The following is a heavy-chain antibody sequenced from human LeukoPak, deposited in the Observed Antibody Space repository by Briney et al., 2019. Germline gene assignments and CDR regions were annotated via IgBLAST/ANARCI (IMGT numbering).Heavy chain of an antibody. D-gene: IGHD3-22*01. V-gene: IGHV1-3*01. J-gene: IGHJ4*02. CDR3: ARDTKGYYDSSGYYNY. Sequence: GASVKVSCTASGYTFTSYAMHWVRQAPGQRLEWMGWINAGNGNTKYSQKFQGRVTITRDTSASTAYMELSSLRSEDTAVYYCARDTKGYYDSSGYYNYWGQGTLVTVSS. CDR1: GYTFTSYA. CDR2: INAGNGNT.